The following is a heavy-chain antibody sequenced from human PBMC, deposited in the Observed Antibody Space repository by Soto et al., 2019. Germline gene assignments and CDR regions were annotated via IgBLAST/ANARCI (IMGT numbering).Heavy chain of an antibody. CDR3: ARSIVAAGNRCFDP. CDR1: GFSLSTSGMR. D-gene: IGHD6-13*01. V-gene: IGHV2-70*04. Sequence: SGPTLVNPTQTLTLIYTFSGFSLSTSGMRVSWIHQPPGKALEWLARIVWDDDKLYSTSLKTRLTISKDTSKNQVVLTMTNMDPVDTATYYCARSIVAAGNRCFDPGGQGTLVTVSS. CDR2: IVWDDDK. J-gene: IGHJ5*02.